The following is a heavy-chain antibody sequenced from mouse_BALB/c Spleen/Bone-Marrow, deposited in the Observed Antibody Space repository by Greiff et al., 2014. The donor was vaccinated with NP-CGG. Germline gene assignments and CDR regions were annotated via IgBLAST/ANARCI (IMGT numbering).Heavy chain of an antibody. CDR2: ILPGTGTT. V-gene: IGHV1-9*01. Sequence: VQLQQSGAELMRPGASVKISCKATGYTFSNYWIYWITQRPGPGLEWIGEILPGTGTTNYNEKFKGKATFTADTSSNTAYMQLSSLTSEDSAVYYCARYNGYGWYFDVWGAGTTVTVSS. J-gene: IGHJ1*01. CDR1: GYTFSNYW. CDR3: ARYNGYGWYFDV. D-gene: IGHD1-2*01.